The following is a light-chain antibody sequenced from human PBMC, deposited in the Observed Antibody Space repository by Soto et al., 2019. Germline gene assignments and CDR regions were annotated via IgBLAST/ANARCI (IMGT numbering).Light chain of an antibody. CDR1: QSVSDN. Sequence: EIVMTQSPATLSVSPGERVTLSCRASQSVSDNLAWYQQKPGQAPRLLIYGASTRATTIPARFSGSGSGTEFTLTISSLQSEDFAVYDCKQSNNWPYTFGQGTKLDIK. V-gene: IGKV3-15*01. CDR3: KQSNNWPYT. J-gene: IGKJ2*01. CDR2: GAS.